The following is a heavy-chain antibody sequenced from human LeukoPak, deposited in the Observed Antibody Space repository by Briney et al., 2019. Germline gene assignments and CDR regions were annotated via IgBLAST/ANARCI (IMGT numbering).Heavy chain of an antibody. CDR3: ARGVVAAPQTFDY. V-gene: IGHV4-4*02. CDR1: GGSISSSNW. CDR2: IHHRGST. D-gene: IGHD2-15*01. J-gene: IGHJ4*02. Sequence: SETLSLTCAVSGGSISSSNWRSWVRQPPGKGLEWIGEIHHRGSTNYNPSLKSRVTISVDKSKNQFSLKLSSVTAADTAVYYCARGVVAAPQTFDYWGQGTLVTVSS.